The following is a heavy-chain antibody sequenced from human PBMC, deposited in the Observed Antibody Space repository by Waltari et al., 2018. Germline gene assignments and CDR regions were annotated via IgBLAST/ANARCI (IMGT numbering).Heavy chain of an antibody. V-gene: IGHV1-69*13. CDR2: IIPIFGTA. CDR1: GGTFSSYA. J-gene: IGHJ2*01. Sequence: QVQLVQSGAEVKKPGSSVKVSCKASGGTFSSYAISWVRQAPGQGLEWMGGIIPIFGTANYAQKCQGRVTITADESTSTAYMELSSLRSEDTAVYYCARDRSGYEPGYWYFDLWGRGTLVTVSS. D-gene: IGHD5-12*01. CDR3: ARDRSGYEPGYWYFDL.